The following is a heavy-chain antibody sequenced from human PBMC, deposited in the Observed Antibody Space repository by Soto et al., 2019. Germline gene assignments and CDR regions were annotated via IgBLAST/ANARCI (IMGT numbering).Heavy chain of an antibody. CDR1: GGSFSGYY. Sequence: SETLSLTCAVYGGSFSGYYWSWIRQPPGKGLEWIGEINHSGSTNYNPSLKSRVTISVDTSKNQFSLKLSSVTAADTAVYYCARAEFMGEFWSGYYPTNWFDPWGPGTLVTVFS. J-gene: IGHJ5*02. V-gene: IGHV4-34*01. D-gene: IGHD3-3*01. CDR2: INHSGST. CDR3: ARAEFMGEFWSGYYPTNWFDP.